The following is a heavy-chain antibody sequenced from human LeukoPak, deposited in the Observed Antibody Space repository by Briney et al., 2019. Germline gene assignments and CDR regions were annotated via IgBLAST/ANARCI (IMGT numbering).Heavy chain of an antibody. CDR2: IYYSGST. CDR3: ARHRLLDTDCSGGRCPSWFDP. Sequence: PSETLSLTCTVSGGSISYYYWSWIRQAPGKGLEWIGYIYYSGSTNYNPSLKSRVTISVDTSKNQVSLKLSSVTAADTAVYYCARHRLLDTDCSGGRCPSWFDPWGQGTLVTVSS. V-gene: IGHV4-59*08. D-gene: IGHD2-15*01. J-gene: IGHJ5*02. CDR1: GGSISYYY.